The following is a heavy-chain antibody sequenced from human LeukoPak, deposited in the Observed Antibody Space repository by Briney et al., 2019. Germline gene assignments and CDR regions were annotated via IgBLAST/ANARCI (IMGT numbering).Heavy chain of an antibody. CDR3: ARARGSLFFDF. D-gene: IGHD3-10*01. Sequence: PSETLSLTCTVSGGSISTYYWNWIRQSPGKGLEWIGKVYYSGSTSYNPSLKSRVTISVDTSKNQLSLKVSSVTAADTAVYYCARARGSLFFDFWGQGILVTVSS. J-gene: IGHJ4*02. CDR1: GGSISTYY. V-gene: IGHV4-59*01. CDR2: VYYSGST.